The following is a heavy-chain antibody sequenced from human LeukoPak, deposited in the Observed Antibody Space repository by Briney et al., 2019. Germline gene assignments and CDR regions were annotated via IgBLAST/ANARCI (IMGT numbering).Heavy chain of an antibody. J-gene: IGHJ4*02. V-gene: IGHV4-34*01. CDR3: ARGLTIRD. Sequence: SETLSLTCAVYGGSFSGYYWSWIRQPPGKGLEWIGEINHSGSTNYYPSLKSRVTISVDTSKNQFSLKLSSVTAADTAVYYCARGLTIRDWGQGTLVTVSS. D-gene: IGHD3-10*01. CDR1: GGSFSGYY. CDR2: INHSGST.